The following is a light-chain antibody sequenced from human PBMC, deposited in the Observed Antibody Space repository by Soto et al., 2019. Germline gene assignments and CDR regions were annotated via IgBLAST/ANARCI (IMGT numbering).Light chain of an antibody. V-gene: IGLV2-14*01. CDR2: DVS. J-gene: IGLJ1*01. Sequence: QSVLTQPASVSGSPGQSITISCTGSSSDFGGYNYVSWYQQHPGKAPKLMIYDVSNRPSGVSNRFSGSKSGNTASLTISGLQAEDEADYYCSSYTSSSTLDVFGTGTKDTVL. CDR1: SSDFGGYNY. CDR3: SSYTSSSTLDV.